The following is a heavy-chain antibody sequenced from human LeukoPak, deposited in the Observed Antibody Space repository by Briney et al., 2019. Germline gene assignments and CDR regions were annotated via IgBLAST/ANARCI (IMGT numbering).Heavy chain of an antibody. CDR1: GYSFTSYW. J-gene: IGHJ6*02. Sequence: GESLQISCKGSGYSFTSYWIGWVRQMPGKGLEWMGIIYPGDSDTRYSPSFQGQVTISADKSISTAYLQWSSLKASDTAMYYCARQPYSGYDLFYGMDVWGQGTTVTVSS. CDR2: IYPGDSDT. V-gene: IGHV5-51*01. D-gene: IGHD5-12*01. CDR3: ARQPYSGYDLFYGMDV.